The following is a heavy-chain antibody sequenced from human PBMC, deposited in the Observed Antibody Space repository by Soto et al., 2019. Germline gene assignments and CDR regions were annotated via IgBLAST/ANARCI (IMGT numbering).Heavy chain of an antibody. CDR2: INHDGSKT. V-gene: IGHV3-74*01. CDR3: VREPWGFSGTWYDY. J-gene: IGHJ4*02. Sequence: GGSLRLSCAASKFSFNNYWMHWVRQVPGKGPAWVSRINHDGSKTEYADSVKGRFTITRDNTNNTLYLQMDSLRVEDTAMYYCVREPWGFSGTWYDYWGQGTLVTVSS. CDR1: KFSFNNYW. D-gene: IGHD6-13*01.